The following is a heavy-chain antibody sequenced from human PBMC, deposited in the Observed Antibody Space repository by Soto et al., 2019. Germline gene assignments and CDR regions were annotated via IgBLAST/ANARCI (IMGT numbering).Heavy chain of an antibody. V-gene: IGHV1-18*04. Sequence: QDQLVQSGAEVKKPGASVKVSCKASVFTSSGISWVRQAPGQRLEWMGWISTHNGNTIYAQKFQGRVIMTMDTSTTTVYMELRSLRPGDSAVYLCAREGILGLFDAYELWGQGTMVTVSS. J-gene: IGHJ3*01. CDR3: AREGILGLFDAYEL. D-gene: IGHD3-3*01. CDR1: VFTSSG. CDR2: ISTHNGNT.